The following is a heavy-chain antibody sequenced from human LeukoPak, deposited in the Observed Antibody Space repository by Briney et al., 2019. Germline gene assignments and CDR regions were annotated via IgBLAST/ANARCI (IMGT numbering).Heavy chain of an antibody. CDR1: GFIFSSYA. J-gene: IGHJ4*02. CDR2: ISYNGGST. CDR3: AKELGTGGILFDY. D-gene: IGHD2-8*02. Sequence: PGGSLRLSCTASGFIFSSYAMSWVRQAPGKGLEWVSAISYNGGSTYYADSVRGRFTISRDNSKNTLYLQMNSLRAEDTALYYCAKELGTGGILFDYWGQGTLVTVSS. V-gene: IGHV3-23*01.